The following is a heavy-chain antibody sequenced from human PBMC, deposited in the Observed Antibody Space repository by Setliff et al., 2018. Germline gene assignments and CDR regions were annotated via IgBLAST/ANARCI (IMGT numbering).Heavy chain of an antibody. CDR1: GFTLSTYN. D-gene: IGHD2-2*01. J-gene: IGHJ4*02. CDR3: ARPETCHSTHCSPYDY. CDR2: VSSGSTWI. Sequence: GGSLRLSCAASGFTLSTYNMNWVRQAPGKGLEWISFVSSGSTWIYYADSVKGRFTISRDNAENSLYLQMNSLRAEDTAVYYCARPETCHSTHCSPYDYWGQGTPVTVSS. V-gene: IGHV3-21*05.